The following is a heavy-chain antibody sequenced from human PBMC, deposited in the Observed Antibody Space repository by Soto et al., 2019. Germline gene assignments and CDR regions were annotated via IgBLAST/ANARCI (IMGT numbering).Heavy chain of an antibody. CDR3: ARDMRHDYASGRLDY. CDR2: ISYDGNDE. CDR1: VFTFSDFP. V-gene: IGHV3-30-3*01. J-gene: IGHJ4*02. D-gene: IGHD3-10*01. Sequence: WWSLRLSCFASVFTFSDFPLHWCRRAPGKGLEWVAVISYDGNDESYSDSVKGRFTISRDNSKTTVYLQMNSLRADDMAVYHCARDMRHDYASGRLDYLGQGTLVTVSS.